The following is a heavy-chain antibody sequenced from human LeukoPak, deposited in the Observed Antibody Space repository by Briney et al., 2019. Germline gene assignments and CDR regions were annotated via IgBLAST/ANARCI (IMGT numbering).Heavy chain of an antibody. CDR1: GYSTSSGYY. CDR3: ARHKEFAFDY. CDR2: IYHSGST. V-gene: IGHV4-38-2*01. J-gene: IGHJ4*02. Sequence: KPSETLSLTCAVSGYSTSSGYYWGWIRQPPRKGLEWIGSIYHSGSTYYNPSLKSRVTISVDTSKNQFSLKLSSVTAADTAVYYCARHKEFAFDYWGQGTLVTVSS.